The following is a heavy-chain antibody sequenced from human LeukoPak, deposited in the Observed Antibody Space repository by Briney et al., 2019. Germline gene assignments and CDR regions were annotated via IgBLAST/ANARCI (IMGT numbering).Heavy chain of an antibody. CDR1: GFTFSSYE. V-gene: IGHV3-48*03. CDR2: ISSSGSSI. J-gene: IGHJ4*02. Sequence: GGSLRLSCAASGFTFSSYEMNWVRQAPGKGLEWVSYISSSGSSISYADSVKGRFTISRDNAKNSLYLQMNSLRAEDTAVYYCARWAGAILTDYWGQGTLVTVSS. CDR3: ARWAGAILTDY. D-gene: IGHD1-26*01.